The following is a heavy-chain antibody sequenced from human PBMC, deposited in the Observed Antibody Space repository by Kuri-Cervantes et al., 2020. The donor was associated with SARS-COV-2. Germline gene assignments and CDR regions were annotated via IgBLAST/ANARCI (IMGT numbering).Heavy chain of an antibody. Sequence: SVKVSCKASGGTFSSYAISWVRQAPGQGLEWMGRIIPILGTANYAQKFQGRVTITADESTSTAYTELSSLRSEDTAVYYCARGVLSSSSWTYYYYYYMDVWGKGTTVTVSS. J-gene: IGHJ6*03. V-gene: IGHV1-69*11. CDR2: IIPILGTA. CDR1: GGTFSSYA. CDR3: ARGVLSSSSWTYYYYYYMDV. D-gene: IGHD6-13*01.